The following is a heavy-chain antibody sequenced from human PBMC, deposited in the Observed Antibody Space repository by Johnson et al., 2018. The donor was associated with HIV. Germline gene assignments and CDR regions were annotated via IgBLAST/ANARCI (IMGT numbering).Heavy chain of an antibody. CDR3: AREGEDAFDI. J-gene: IGHJ3*02. CDR1: GFTVSSNY. CDR2: ISSDGSNK. D-gene: IGHD2-21*01. Sequence: QVQLVESGGGLVQPGGSLRLSCAASGFTVSSNYMSWVRQAPGKGLEWVAVISSDGSNKKYGDSVKGRFTISRDNSKNTLFLQMNSLRAGDTAVYYCAREGEDAFDIWGQGTMVTVSS. V-gene: IGHV3-30*03.